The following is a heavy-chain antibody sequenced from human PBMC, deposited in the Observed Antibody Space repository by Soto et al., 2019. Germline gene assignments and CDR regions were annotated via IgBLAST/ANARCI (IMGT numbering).Heavy chain of an antibody. CDR3: CGGAEDRAPFQY. D-gene: IGHD2-15*01. V-gene: IGHV3-72*01. CDR1: GLTFSDHY. Sequence: GGSLRLSCAASGLTFSDHYMDWVRQAPGKGLDWVGRTSSKAHRYTTEYAASVKGRFSISRDDSRSSLFLQMSSLKIEDTAVYFCCGGAEDRAPFQYWSQGTLVTVSS. CDR2: TSSKAHRYTT. J-gene: IGHJ1*01.